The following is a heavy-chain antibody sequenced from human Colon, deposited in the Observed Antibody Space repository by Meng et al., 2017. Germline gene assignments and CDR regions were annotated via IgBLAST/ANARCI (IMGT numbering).Heavy chain of an antibody. J-gene: IGHJ4*02. Sequence: QAQLRESGPGLVTPPGTLSLTCAVSGGSISSNYWWTWVRQPPGKGLEWIGEINHSGSTSYVPSLKSRITISVDKSNNLLSLKLNSVTAADTAMYYCARRNTRNSGGGNNYWGQGTLVTVSS. CDR2: INHSGST. D-gene: IGHD3-10*01. CDR1: GGSISSNYW. CDR3: ARRNTRNSGGGNNY. V-gene: IGHV4-4*03.